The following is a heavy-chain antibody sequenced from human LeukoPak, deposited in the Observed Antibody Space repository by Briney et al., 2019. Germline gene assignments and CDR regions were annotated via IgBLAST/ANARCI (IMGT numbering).Heavy chain of an antibody. Sequence: LSLTCAVYGGSFSGYYWSWIRQPPGKGLEWVGFIRSKAYGGTTEYAASVKGRFTISRDDSKSIAYLQMNSLKTEDTAVYYCTRDDMVAADYWGQGTLVTVSS. J-gene: IGHJ4*02. V-gene: IGHV3-49*03. CDR2: IRSKAYGGTT. CDR3: TRDDMVAADY. CDR1: GGSFSGYY. D-gene: IGHD5-12*01.